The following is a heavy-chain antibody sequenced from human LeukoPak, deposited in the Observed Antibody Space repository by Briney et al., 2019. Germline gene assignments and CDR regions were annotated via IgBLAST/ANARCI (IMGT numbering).Heavy chain of an antibody. Sequence: SVKVSCKASGGTFSSYAISWVRQAPGQGLEWMGGIIPIFGTANYAQKFQGRVTITADVSTSTAYMELSSLRSEDTAVYYCARQVVVTQSYYYYYMDVWGKGTTVTISS. J-gene: IGHJ6*03. CDR1: GGTFSSYA. V-gene: IGHV1-69*13. D-gene: IGHD2-21*02. CDR2: IIPIFGTA. CDR3: ARQVVVTQSYYYYYMDV.